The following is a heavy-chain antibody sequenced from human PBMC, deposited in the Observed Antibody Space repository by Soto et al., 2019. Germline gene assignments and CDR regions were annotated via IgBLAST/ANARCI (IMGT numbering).Heavy chain of an antibody. Sequence: GGSLRLSCAASGFTFSTYAMNWVRQAPGNGLEWVSAISGSGGSIHYADSVKGRFTISRDNSKNTLYLQMNSLRDEDTAVYHCVKGYWKGDVWGQGTTVTVS. CDR3: VKGYWKGDV. CDR1: GFTFSTYA. J-gene: IGHJ6*02. V-gene: IGHV3-23*01. D-gene: IGHD1-1*01. CDR2: ISGSGGSI.